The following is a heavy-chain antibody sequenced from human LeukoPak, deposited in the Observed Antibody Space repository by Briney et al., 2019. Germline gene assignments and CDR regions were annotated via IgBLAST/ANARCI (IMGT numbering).Heavy chain of an antibody. CDR1: GYSISSGGYY. V-gene: IGHV4-31*03. Sequence: SETLSLTCTVSGYSISSGGYYWRWLRQHPGKGLEWIGYIYYSGSTYYNPSLKSRVTISVDTSKNQFSLKLSSVTAADTAVYYCAREDTAMVDYWGQGTLVTVSS. CDR2: IYYSGST. D-gene: IGHD5-18*01. J-gene: IGHJ4*02. CDR3: AREDTAMVDY.